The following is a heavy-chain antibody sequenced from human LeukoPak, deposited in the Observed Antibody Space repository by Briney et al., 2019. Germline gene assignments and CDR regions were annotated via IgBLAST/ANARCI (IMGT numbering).Heavy chain of an antibody. J-gene: IGHJ5*02. V-gene: IGHV4-39*07. Sequence: SETLSLTCTVSGGSITSSSYYWGWIRQPPGKGLEWIGSIYYSGSTYYNPSLKSRVTISVDMSKNRISLKLSSVTAADTAVYYCARDQRITIFGVVKGDWFDPWGQGTLVTVSS. CDR1: GGSITSSSYY. D-gene: IGHD3-3*01. CDR2: IYYSGST. CDR3: ARDQRITIFGVVKGDWFDP.